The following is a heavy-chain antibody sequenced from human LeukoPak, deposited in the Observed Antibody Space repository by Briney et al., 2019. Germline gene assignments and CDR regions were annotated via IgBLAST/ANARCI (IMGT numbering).Heavy chain of an antibody. CDR2: ISAYNGDT. V-gene: IGHV1-18*01. J-gene: IGHJ4*02. D-gene: IGHD1-26*01. CDR3: ARDFSNTSGFTVVVDF. CDR1: GYTFTNSG. Sequence: GASVKVSCKASGYTFTNSGITWVRQAPGQGLELMGWISAYNGDTKYAQKVQGRLTMTTDASTSTAYMELRSLTSDDTAVYYCARDFSNTSGFTVVVDFWGQGTLVTVSS.